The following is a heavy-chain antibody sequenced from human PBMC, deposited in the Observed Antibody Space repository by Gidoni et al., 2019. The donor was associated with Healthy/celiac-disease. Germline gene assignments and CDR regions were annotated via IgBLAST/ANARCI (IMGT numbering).Heavy chain of an antibody. Sequence: QVQLPESCPGLVKPSETLSLTCTVSGGSISSYYWSWIRQPPGKGLEWIGYIYYSGSTNYNPSLKSRVTISVDTSKNQFSLKLSSVTAADTAVYYCARGSSGYYYFDYWGQGTLVTVSS. J-gene: IGHJ4*02. CDR2: IYYSGST. V-gene: IGHV4-59*01. CDR3: ARGSSGYYYFDY. CDR1: GGSISSYY. D-gene: IGHD3-22*01.